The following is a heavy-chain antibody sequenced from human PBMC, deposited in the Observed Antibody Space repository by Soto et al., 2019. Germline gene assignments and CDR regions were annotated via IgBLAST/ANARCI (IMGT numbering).Heavy chain of an antibody. Sequence: SETLSLTCTVSGGSISSYCWSWVRQPPGKGLEWIGQFCYSRSPTYSPSLEGRVTILVDTPKNQFSLNLNSVYAADTAVYHCARHLPGAFPGQDLWGQGTLVTVSS. J-gene: IGHJ5*02. CDR1: GGSISSYC. V-gene: IGHV4-59*08. CDR2: FCYSRSP. D-gene: IGHD2-8*02. CDR3: ARHLPGAFPGQDL.